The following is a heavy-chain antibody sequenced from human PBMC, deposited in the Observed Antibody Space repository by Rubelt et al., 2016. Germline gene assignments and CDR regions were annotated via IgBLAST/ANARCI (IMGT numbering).Heavy chain of an antibody. D-gene: IGHD4-17*01. V-gene: IGHV1-18*01. CDR3: ARGATVTTLWFFDW. CDR1: TFTSYG. Sequence: TFTSYGITWVRQAPGQGLEWMGWISAYNGNTNYAQKFQGRVTMTTDTSTTTAYMELRGLRSDDTAVYYCARGATVTTLWFFDWWGQGTLVTVSS. CDR2: ISAYNGNT. J-gene: IGHJ4*02.